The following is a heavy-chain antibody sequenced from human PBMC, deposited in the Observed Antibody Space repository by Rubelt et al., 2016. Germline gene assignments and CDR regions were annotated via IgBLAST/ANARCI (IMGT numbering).Heavy chain of an antibody. CDR3: ARDGYYGSGLDY. J-gene: IGHJ4*02. V-gene: IGHV3-74*01. D-gene: IGHD3-10*01. CDR2: VDSDGSNT. Sequence: QVRGKGLMWASRVDSDGSNTVYADSVKGRFTISRDNAQNTVHLQMNSLRAEDTAVYYCARDGYYGSGLDYWGQGTLVTVSS.